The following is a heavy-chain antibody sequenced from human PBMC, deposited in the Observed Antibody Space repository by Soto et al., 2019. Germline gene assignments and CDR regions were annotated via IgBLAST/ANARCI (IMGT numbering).Heavy chain of an antibody. CDR2: IYPGDSDT. CDR3: ARGYSSTWGARDV. CDR1: GYTFTTYW. V-gene: IGHV5-51*03. Sequence: EVQLVQSGAEVKKPGESLTISCKASGYTFTTYWIVWVRQVPGKGLEFLGIIYPGDSDTRYSPSLQGQVPISADTSIGTAYLQGSGLRASDSGIYYWARGYSSTWGARDVWGLGTTVTVSS. J-gene: IGHJ6*02. D-gene: IGHD6-13*01.